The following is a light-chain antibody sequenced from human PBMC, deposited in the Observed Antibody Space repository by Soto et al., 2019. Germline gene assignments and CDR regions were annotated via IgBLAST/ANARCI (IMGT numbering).Light chain of an antibody. J-gene: IGKJ4*01. Sequence: DIQMTQSPSAMSASVGDRVTINCRASQDIKYYLAWFQQKPGKVPKRLIYSASSLRSGVPSRFSGSGSGTKFTLTISGLQPEDSATYYCLQHNSYPLTFGGGTKV. CDR1: QDIKYY. CDR2: SAS. V-gene: IGKV1-17*03. CDR3: LQHNSYPLT.